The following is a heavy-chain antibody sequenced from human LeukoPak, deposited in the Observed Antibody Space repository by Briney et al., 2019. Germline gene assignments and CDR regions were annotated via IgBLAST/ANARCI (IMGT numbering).Heavy chain of an antibody. CDR1: GFTFSSYA. CDR2: ISYDGSNK. CDR3: ARDSHDSSGYYLPFDY. D-gene: IGHD3-22*01. V-gene: IGHV3-30*04. Sequence: GGSLRLSCAASGFTFSSYAMHWVRQAPGKGLEGVAVISYDGSNKYYADSVKGRFTISRDNPKNTLYLQMNSLRAEDTAVYYCARDSHDSSGYYLPFDYWGQGTLVTVSS. J-gene: IGHJ4*02.